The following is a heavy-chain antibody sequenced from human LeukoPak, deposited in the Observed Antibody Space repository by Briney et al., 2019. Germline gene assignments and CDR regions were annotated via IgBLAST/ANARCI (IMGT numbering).Heavy chain of an antibody. CDR3: ARDLGVEVAGIFDY. Sequence: GGSLRLSCAASGFTFSSYEMNWVRQAPGKGLEWVSYISSSGSTIYYADSVKGRFTISRDNAKNSLYLQMNSLRAEDTAVYYCARDLGVEVAGIFDYWGQGTLVTVSS. CDR2: ISSSGSTI. CDR1: GFTFSSYE. D-gene: IGHD6-19*01. J-gene: IGHJ4*02. V-gene: IGHV3-48*03.